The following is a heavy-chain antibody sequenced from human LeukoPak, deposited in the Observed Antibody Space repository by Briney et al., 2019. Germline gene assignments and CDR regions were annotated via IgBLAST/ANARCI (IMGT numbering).Heavy chain of an antibody. Sequence: ASVKVSCKASGYIFTNNAMNWVRQAPGQGLEWMGWINTNTRNPTYAQGFTGRFVFSLDTSVSTAYLQISSLKAEDTAVYYCARDRYCSSTSCWGDYYYGMDVWGQGTTVTVSS. V-gene: IGHV7-4-1*02. CDR3: ARDRYCSSTSCWGDYYYGMDV. CDR1: GYIFTNNA. J-gene: IGHJ6*02. CDR2: INTNTRNP. D-gene: IGHD2-2*01.